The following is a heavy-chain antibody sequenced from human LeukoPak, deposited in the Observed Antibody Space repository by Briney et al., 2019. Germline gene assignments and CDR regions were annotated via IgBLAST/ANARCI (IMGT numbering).Heavy chain of an antibody. V-gene: IGHV1-69*13. CDR2: IIPIFGTA. CDR3: ASGRSSCWYEFGVLDY. CDR1: GGTFSSYA. Sequence: SVKVSCKASGGTFSSYAISWVRQAPGQGLEWMGGIIPIFGTANYAQKFQGRVTITADESTSTAYMELSSLRSEDTAVYYCASGRSSCWYEFGVLDYWGQGTLVTVSS. D-gene: IGHD6-19*01. J-gene: IGHJ4*02.